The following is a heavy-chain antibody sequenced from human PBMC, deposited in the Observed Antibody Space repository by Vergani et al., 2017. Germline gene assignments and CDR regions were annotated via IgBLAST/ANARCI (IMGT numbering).Heavy chain of an antibody. V-gene: IGHV3-30*18. D-gene: IGHD3-10*02. CDR2: ISYDGTQK. CDR1: GFTSSYYG. CDR3: AKAAGMGITVSATIDS. J-gene: IGHJ4*02. Sequence: QVHLVESGGGVVQPGRSLRLSCVVSGFTSSYYGMHWVRQAPGKGLEWVAVISYDGTQKYYADSVKGRFTISRDNSKNTLFLQLSSLKAEDTSVYYCAKAAGMGITVSATIDSWGQGTLVLVSS.